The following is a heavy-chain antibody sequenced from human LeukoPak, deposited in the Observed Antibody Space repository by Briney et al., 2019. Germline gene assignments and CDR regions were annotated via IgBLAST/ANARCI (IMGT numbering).Heavy chain of an antibody. CDR3: GKDVGATRGYYFDY. V-gene: IGHV3-23*01. J-gene: IGHJ4*02. CDR2: IRNSGGNT. Sequence: PGGSLRLSCAASKFTFSNYAMSWVRQAPGKGLEWVSAIRNSGGNTYYGDSVKGRFTISRDNSKNTLYLQMNSLRAEDTAVYYCGKDVGATRGYYFDYWGQGTLVTVSS. D-gene: IGHD1-26*01. CDR1: KFTFSNYA.